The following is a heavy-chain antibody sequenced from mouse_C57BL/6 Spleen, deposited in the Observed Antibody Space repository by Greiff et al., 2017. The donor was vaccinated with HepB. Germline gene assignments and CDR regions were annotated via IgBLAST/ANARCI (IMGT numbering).Heavy chain of an antibody. Sequence: VQLQQSGAELAKPGASVKLSCKASGYTFTSYWMHWVKQRPGQGLEWIGYINPSSGYTKYNQKFKDKATLTADKSSSTAYMQLSSLTYEDSAVYYCARRGYYGSSYGFDYAMDYWGQGTSVTVSS. J-gene: IGHJ4*01. CDR1: GYTFTSYW. CDR2: INPSSGYT. D-gene: IGHD1-1*01. V-gene: IGHV1-7*01. CDR3: ARRGYYGSSYGFDYAMDY.